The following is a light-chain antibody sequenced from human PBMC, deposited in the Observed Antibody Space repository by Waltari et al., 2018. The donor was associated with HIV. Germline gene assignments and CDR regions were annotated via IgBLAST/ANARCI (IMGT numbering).Light chain of an antibody. CDR1: SSDVGGYNY. CDR2: DVT. Sequence: QSALTQPRSVSGSPGQSVTISCTGTSSDVGGYNYVSWYHQHPGKAPKLMIYDVTKRPSGVPDGFAGSKSGNTASLTISGLQAEDEADYFCCSYAGGYTWVFGGGTKLTVL. CDR3: CSYAGGYTWV. J-gene: IGLJ3*02. V-gene: IGLV2-11*01.